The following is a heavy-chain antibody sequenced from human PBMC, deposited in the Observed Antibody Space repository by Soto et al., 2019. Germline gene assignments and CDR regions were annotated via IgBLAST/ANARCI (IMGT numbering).Heavy chain of an antibody. Sequence: LRLSCSASGFTFSRYAMHWVRQAPGKRLEYVSAISSNGGSTYYTDFVKGRFTISRDNSKNTLYLQMSSLRVEDTAVYYCVKDPYSGSYSDYWGQGTLVTVSS. V-gene: IGHV3-64D*06. D-gene: IGHD1-26*01. CDR3: VKDPYSGSYSDY. CDR1: GFTFSRYA. CDR2: ISSNGGST. J-gene: IGHJ4*02.